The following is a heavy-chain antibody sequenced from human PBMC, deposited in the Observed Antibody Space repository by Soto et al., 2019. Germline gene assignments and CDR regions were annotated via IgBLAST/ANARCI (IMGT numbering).Heavy chain of an antibody. D-gene: IGHD2-15*01. J-gene: IGHJ5*02. CDR2: ISPGSRYP. CDR3: VRGGGGGLFDP. V-gene: IGHV3-11*06. Sequence: PGGSLRLSCAGSGFNFGDSYMSWIRQAPGKGLEWLSYISPGSRYPAYADSVKGRFTISRDNAKRSLFPQMMSLTAEDTAIYYCVRGGGGGLFDPWGQGTMVTVSS. CDR1: GFNFGDSY.